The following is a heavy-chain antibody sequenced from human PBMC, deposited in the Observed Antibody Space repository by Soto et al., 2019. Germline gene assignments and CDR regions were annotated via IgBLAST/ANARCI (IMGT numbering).Heavy chain of an antibody. Sequence: SETLSLTCPVSGGCIRSYYWSCIRQPPWKGLEWIGYIYYSGSTNSNHSLKSRVKISVDTSKKKFSLKLSYVTAADTAVYYCARGLRKGIHNAFHIRGHGPMVTV. V-gene: IGHV4-59*01. D-gene: IGHD5-12*01. CDR2: IYYSGST. J-gene: IGHJ3*02. CDR3: ARGLRKGIHNAFHI. CDR1: GGCIRSYY.